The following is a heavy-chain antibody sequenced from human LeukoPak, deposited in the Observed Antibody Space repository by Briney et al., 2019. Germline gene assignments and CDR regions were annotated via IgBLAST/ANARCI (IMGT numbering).Heavy chain of an antibody. CDR3: ARIDYGRYYYMGV. CDR2: ISAYNGNT. Sequence: ASVTVSCKASGYTFTSYGISWVRQAPGHGLEWMGWISAYNGNTNYAQKIQGRVTMSTDTSTSTAYMELRSLRADDTAVYYCARIDYGRYYYMGVWGKGTTVTVSS. D-gene: IGHD4-17*01. J-gene: IGHJ6*03. V-gene: IGHV1-18*01. CDR1: GYTFTSYG.